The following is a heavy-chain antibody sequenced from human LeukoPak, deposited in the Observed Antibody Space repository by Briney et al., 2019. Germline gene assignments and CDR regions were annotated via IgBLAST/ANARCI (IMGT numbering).Heavy chain of an antibody. CDR2: ISGSGGST. Sequence: PGGSLRLSCAASGFTFSSYAMSWVRQAPGKGLEWVSAISGSGGSTYYADSVKGRFTISRDNSKNTLYLQMNGLRAEDTAVYYCANSWGGGYDDLYFDYWGQGTLVTVSS. J-gene: IGHJ4*02. D-gene: IGHD5-12*01. CDR1: GFTFSSYA. CDR3: ANSWGGGYDDLYFDY. V-gene: IGHV3-23*01.